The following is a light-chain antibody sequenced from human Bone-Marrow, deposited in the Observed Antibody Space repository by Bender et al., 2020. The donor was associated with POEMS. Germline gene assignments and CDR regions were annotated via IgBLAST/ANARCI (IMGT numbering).Light chain of an antibody. CDR3: QAWDLNSVI. J-gene: IGLJ2*01. CDR2: DDS. Sequence: SYVLTQPPSVSVAPGQTARITCGGNNIGSKSVHWYQQKPGQAPVLVVYDDSDRPSGIPERFSGSNSGNTATLTISGTQPMDEADYYCQAWDLNSVIFGGGAKLTVL. CDR1: NIGSKS. V-gene: IGLV3-21*02.